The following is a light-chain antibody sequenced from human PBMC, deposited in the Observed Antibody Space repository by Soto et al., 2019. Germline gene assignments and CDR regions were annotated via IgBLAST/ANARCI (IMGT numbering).Light chain of an antibody. CDR1: NIGSKS. Sequence: SYELTQPPSVSVAPGKTARITCGGNNIGSKSVHWYQQKPGQAPVLVIYYDSDRPSGIPERFSGSNSGNTATLTISRVEAGDEADYYCQVWDSSSDRDVVFGGGTKLIVL. CDR2: YDS. CDR3: QVWDSSSDRDVV. J-gene: IGLJ2*01. V-gene: IGLV3-21*04.